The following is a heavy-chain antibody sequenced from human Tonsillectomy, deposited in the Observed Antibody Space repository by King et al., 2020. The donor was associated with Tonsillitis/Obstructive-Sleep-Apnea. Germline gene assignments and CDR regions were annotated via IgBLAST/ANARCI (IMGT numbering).Heavy chain of an antibody. CDR1: GFTFSSYS. CDR2: ISSSSSTI. D-gene: IGHD2-2*01. J-gene: IGHJ5*02. CDR3: ARDRDAPSMGRWFDP. Sequence: VQLVESGGGLVQPGGSLRLSCAASGFTFSSYSMNWVRQAPGKRLEWVSYISSSSSTIYYADSVKGRFTISRDNAKNSLYLQMNSLRDEDTAVYYCARDRDAPSMGRWFDPWGQGTLVTVSS. V-gene: IGHV3-48*02.